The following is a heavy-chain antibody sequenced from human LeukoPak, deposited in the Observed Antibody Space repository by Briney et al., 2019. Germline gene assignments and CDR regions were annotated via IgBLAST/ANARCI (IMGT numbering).Heavy chain of an antibody. CDR2: IYHSGST. V-gene: IGHV4-30-2*01. CDR3: ARGVGCSSTSCLHDY. CDR1: GDSISSGSYY. J-gene: IGHJ4*02. Sequence: PSQTLSLTCTVSGDSISSGSYYWSWIRQPPGKGLEWIGYIYHSGSTYYNPSLKSRVTISVDRSKNQFSLKLSSVTAADTAVYYCARGVGCSSTSCLHDYWGQGTLVTVSS. D-gene: IGHD2-2*01.